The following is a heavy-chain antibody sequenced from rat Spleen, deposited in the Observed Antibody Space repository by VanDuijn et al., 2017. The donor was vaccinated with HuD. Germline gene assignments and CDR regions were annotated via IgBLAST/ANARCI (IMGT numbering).Heavy chain of an antibody. CDR3: VRERVGVVN. D-gene: IGHD1-12*01. CDR1: GFNFNDDW. V-gene: IGHV4-2*01. J-gene: IGHJ2*01. CDR2: INKDSRII. Sequence: EVKLVESGGGLVQPGRSLKLSCEASGFNFNDDWMGWVRQAPGKGLDWIAEINKDSRIIKYIPSLKDKLTISRDNAHNTLYLQISKLGSEDTAIYYCVRERVGVVNWGQGVMVTVSS.